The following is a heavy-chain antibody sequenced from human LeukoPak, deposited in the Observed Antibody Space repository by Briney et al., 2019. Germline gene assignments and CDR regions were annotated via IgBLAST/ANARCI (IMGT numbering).Heavy chain of an antibody. CDR3: ARDTGRWGWFDP. J-gene: IGHJ5*02. Sequence: SETLSLTCTVSGGSISSYYWSWIRQPPGKGLEWIGYIYYSGSTNYNPSLKSRVTISVDTSKNQFSLKLSSVTAADTGVYYCARDTGRWGWFDPWGQGTLVTVSS. D-gene: IGHD3-16*01. CDR1: GGSISSYY. V-gene: IGHV4-59*12. CDR2: IYYSGST.